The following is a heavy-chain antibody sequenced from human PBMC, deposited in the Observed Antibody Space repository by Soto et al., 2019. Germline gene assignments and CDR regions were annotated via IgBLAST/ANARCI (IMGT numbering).Heavy chain of an antibody. CDR3: SRGYPPRDQLGNLPGAF. CDR2: INPSGGST. D-gene: IGHD1-1*01. CDR1: GYTFTSYY. J-gene: IGHJ1*01. Sequence: GASVKVSCKASGYTFTSYYMHWVRQAPGQGLEWMGIINPSGGSTSYAQKFQGRVTMTRDTSTSTVYMELSSLRSEDTAIYYCSRGYPPRDQLGNLPGAFRGQGTLVTVSS. V-gene: IGHV1-46*03.